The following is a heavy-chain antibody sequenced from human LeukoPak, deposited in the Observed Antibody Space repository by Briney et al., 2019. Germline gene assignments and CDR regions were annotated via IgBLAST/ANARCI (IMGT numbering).Heavy chain of an antibody. J-gene: IGHJ5*02. CDR2: IKQDGSEK. D-gene: IGHD3-3*01. Sequence: GGSLRFSCAASGFTFSSYWMSWVRQAPGKGLEWVANIKQDGSEKYYVDSVKGRFTISRDSAKNSLYLQMNSLRAEDTAVYYCARVLLVNRFDPWGQGTLVTVSS. CDR3: ARVLLVNRFDP. CDR1: GFTFSSYW. V-gene: IGHV3-7*01.